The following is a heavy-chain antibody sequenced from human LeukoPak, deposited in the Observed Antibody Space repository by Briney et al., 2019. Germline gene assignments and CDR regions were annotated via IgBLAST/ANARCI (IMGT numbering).Heavy chain of an antibody. Sequence: GGSLRLSCAASGFTFNIYGMHWVRQAPGKGLEWVAVIWPDGSNEYYADSVKGRFTVSRDDSKNTLDLQMNSLRAEDTAVYYCARASGSYDYWGQGTLVTVSS. CDR1: GFTFNIYG. D-gene: IGHD1-26*01. CDR2: IWPDGSNE. V-gene: IGHV3-33*01. CDR3: ARASGSYDY. J-gene: IGHJ4*02.